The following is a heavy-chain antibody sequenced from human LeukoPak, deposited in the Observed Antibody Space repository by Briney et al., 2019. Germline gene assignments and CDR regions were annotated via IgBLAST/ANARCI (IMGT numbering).Heavy chain of an antibody. CDR2: IYYSGNT. V-gene: IGHV4-59*01. CDR3: ARDLTMVRGAHYYYGMDV. Sequence: SETLSLTCTVSGGSISSYYWSWIRQPPGKGLEWIGYIYYSGNTNYNPSLTSRVAISVDTSKNQFSLKLSSVTAADTAVYYCARDLTMVRGAHYYYGMDVWGQGTTVTVSS. CDR1: GGSISSYY. J-gene: IGHJ6*02. D-gene: IGHD3-10*01.